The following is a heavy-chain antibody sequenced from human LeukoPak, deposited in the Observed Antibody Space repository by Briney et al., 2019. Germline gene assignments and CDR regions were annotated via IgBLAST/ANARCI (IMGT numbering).Heavy chain of an antibody. Sequence: ASVKVSCKASGYTFTSYDINWVRQATGQGLEWMGWMNPNSGNTGYAQKFQGRVTMTWNTSITTAYMELSSLRSEDTAVYYCARGLRQWLVLDYYYYMDVWGKGTTVTISS. CDR3: ARGLRQWLVLDYYYYMDV. V-gene: IGHV1-8*01. D-gene: IGHD6-19*01. CDR1: GYTFTSYD. CDR2: MNPNSGNT. J-gene: IGHJ6*03.